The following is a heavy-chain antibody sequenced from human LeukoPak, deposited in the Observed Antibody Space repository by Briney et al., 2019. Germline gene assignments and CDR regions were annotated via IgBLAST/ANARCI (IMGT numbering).Heavy chain of an antibody. CDR3: ASGIAADLY. CDR2: IYTSGST. D-gene: IGHD6-13*01. CDR1: GGSISSGSYY. Sequence: SETLSLTCTVSGGSISSGSYYWSWIRQPAGKGLEWIGRIYTSGSTIYNPSLKSRVTISVDTSKNQFSLKLSSVTAADTAVYYCASGIAADLYWGQGTLVTVSS. J-gene: IGHJ4*02. V-gene: IGHV4-61*02.